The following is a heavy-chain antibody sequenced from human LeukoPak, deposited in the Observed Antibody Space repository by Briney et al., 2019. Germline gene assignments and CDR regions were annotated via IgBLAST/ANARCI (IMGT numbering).Heavy chain of an antibody. V-gene: IGHV4-59*01. CDR1: GGSISSYY. J-gene: IGHJ3*02. D-gene: IGHD4-23*01. CDR3: ARVSALRWQPRDDAFDI. Sequence: PSETLSLTCTVSGGSISSYYRSWIRQPPGKGLEWIGYIYYSGSTNYNPSLKSRVTISVDTSKNQFSLKLSSVTAADTAVYYCARVSALRWQPRDDAFDIWGQGTMVTVSS. CDR2: IYYSGST.